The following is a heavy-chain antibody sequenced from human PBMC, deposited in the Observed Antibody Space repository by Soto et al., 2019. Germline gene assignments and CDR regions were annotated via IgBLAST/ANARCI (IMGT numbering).Heavy chain of an antibody. V-gene: IGHV4-59*01. CDR1: GGSISSYH. CDR3: ARDRSYDSSGSRGYYGMDV. D-gene: IGHD3-22*01. Sequence: PSETLSLTCTVSGGSISSYHWSWIRQPPGKGLEWIGYIYYSGSTNYNPSLKSRVTISVDTSKNQFSLKLSSVTAADTAVYYCARDRSYDSSGSRGYYGMDVWGQGTTVTVSS. CDR2: IYYSGST. J-gene: IGHJ6*02.